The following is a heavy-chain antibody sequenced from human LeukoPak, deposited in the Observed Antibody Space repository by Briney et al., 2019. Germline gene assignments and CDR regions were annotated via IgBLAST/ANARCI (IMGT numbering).Heavy chain of an antibody. D-gene: IGHD3-22*01. CDR1: GYTFTGHY. V-gene: IGHV1-2*02. CDR3: ARAGSSGHSELYYFDS. J-gene: IGHJ4*02. CDR2: INPNSGGT. Sequence: ASVKVSCKASGYTFTGHYMHWVRQAPGQGLEWMGWINPNSGGTKYAQKFQGRVTLTRDTSISTAYMELSRLRVDDTALYYCARAGSSGHSELYYFDSWGQGTLVTVPS.